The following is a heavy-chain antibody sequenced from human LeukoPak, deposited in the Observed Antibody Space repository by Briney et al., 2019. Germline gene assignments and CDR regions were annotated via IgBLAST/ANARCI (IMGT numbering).Heavy chain of an antibody. J-gene: IGHJ5*02. Sequence: GESLRISCKGSGYSFTSYWISWVRQMPGKGLEWMGRIDPSDSYTNYSPSFQGHVTISADKSISTAYLQWSSLKASDTAMYYCARHGEVVTATQTNWFDPWGQGTLVTVSS. D-gene: IGHD2-21*02. CDR3: ARHGEVVTATQTNWFDP. CDR1: GYSFTSYW. V-gene: IGHV5-10-1*01. CDR2: IDPSDSYT.